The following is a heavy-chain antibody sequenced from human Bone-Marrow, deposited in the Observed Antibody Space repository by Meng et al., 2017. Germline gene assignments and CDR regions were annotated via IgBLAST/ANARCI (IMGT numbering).Heavy chain of an antibody. CDR2: INPNSGGT. Sequence: ASVKVSCKASGYTFTGYYMHWVRQAPGQGLEWMGWINPNSGGTNYAQKFQGRVTMTRDTSISTAYMELSRLGSDDTAVYYCARVAVAGQDDYYFDYWGQGTLVTVSS. V-gene: IGHV1-2*02. J-gene: IGHJ4*02. D-gene: IGHD6-19*01. CDR3: ARVAVAGQDDYYFDY. CDR1: GYTFTGYY.